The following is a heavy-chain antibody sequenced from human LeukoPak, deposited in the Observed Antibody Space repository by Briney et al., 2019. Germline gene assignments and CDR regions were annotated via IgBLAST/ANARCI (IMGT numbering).Heavy chain of an antibody. CDR1: GFTFSTYA. D-gene: IGHD4-23*01. Sequence: GGSLRLSCAGSGFTFSTYALSWVRQAPGKGLEWVSGISGSGGRTYYADSVKGRFTISRDNSKNTLYLQMNSLRAEDTAVYYCARAVSGNSYSNYFDYWGQGTLVTVSS. V-gene: IGHV3-23*01. J-gene: IGHJ4*02. CDR2: ISGSGGRT. CDR3: ARAVSGNSYSNYFDY.